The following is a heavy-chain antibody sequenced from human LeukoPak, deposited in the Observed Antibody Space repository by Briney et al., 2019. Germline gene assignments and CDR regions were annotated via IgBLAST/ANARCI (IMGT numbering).Heavy chain of an antibody. CDR1: GGSISSGGYY. J-gene: IGHJ5*02. CDR3: ARGMTTGWFDP. D-gene: IGHD4-11*01. V-gene: IGHV4-30-2*01. CDR2: IYHSGST. Sequence: TSETLPLTCTVSGGSISSGGYYWSWIRQPPGKGLEWIGYIYHSGSTYYNPSLKSRVTISVDRSKNQFSLKLSSVTAADTAVYYCARGMTTGWFDPWGQGTLVTVSS.